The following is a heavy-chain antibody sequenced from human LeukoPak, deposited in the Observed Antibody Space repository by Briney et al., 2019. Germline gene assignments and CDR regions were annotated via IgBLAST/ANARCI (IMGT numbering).Heavy chain of an antibody. CDR3: ARIPRDILTGYLDY. J-gene: IGHJ4*02. V-gene: IGHV1-18*01. Sequence: RASVKVSCKASGYTFTSYDISWVRQAPGQGLEWLGWISAYNGNTNYAQKLQGRVTMTTDTSTSTAYMELRSLRSDDTAVYYCARIPRDILTGYLDYWGQGTLVTVSS. D-gene: IGHD3-9*01. CDR2: ISAYNGNT. CDR1: GYTFTSYD.